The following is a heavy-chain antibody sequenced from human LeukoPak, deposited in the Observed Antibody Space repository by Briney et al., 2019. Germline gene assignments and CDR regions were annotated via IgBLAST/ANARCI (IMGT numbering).Heavy chain of an antibody. CDR3: AREGFGDIVVVAAAFQFDY. Sequence: GASVKVSCKASGYTFTSYYMHWVRQAPGQGLEWMGIINPSGGSTSYAQKFQGRVTMTRDMSTSTVYMELSSLRSEDTAVYYCAREGFGDIVVVAAAFQFDYWGQGTLVTVSS. D-gene: IGHD2-2*01. CDR1: GYTFTSYY. J-gene: IGHJ4*02. CDR2: INPSGGST. V-gene: IGHV1-46*01.